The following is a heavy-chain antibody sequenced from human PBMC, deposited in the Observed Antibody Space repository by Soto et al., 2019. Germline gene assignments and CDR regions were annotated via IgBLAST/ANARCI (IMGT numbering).Heavy chain of an antibody. Sequence: QVQLVQSGAEVKKPGSSVKVSCKASGGTFSSYTISWVRQAPGQGLEWMGRIIPILGIANYAQKFQGRVTITADKSTSTAYMELSSLRSEDTAVYYCASGKYSSSWYGGNWFDPWGQGTLVTVSS. CDR1: GGTFSSYT. CDR3: ASGKYSSSWYGGNWFDP. CDR2: IIPILGIA. V-gene: IGHV1-69*02. J-gene: IGHJ5*02. D-gene: IGHD6-13*01.